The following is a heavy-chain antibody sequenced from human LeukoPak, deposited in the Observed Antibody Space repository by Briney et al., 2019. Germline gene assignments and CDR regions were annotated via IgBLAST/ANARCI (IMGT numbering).Heavy chain of an antibody. CDR3: TTELRGIAAAGYYYYGMDV. V-gene: IGHV3-15*01. Sequence: GGSLRLSCAASGFTFSNAWMSWVRQAPGKGLEWVGRIKSKTDGGTTDYAAPVKGRFTISRDESKNTLYLQMNSLKTEDTAVYYCTTELRGIAAAGYYYYGMDVWGKGTTVTVSS. J-gene: IGHJ6*04. CDR1: GFTFSNAW. CDR2: IKSKTDGGTT. D-gene: IGHD6-13*01.